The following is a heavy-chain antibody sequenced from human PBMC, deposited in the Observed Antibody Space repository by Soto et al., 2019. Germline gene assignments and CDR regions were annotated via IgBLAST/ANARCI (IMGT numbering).Heavy chain of an antibody. CDR3: AKNQGVELVPLATVDWFDP. J-gene: IGHJ5*02. CDR2: IKQDGSEK. D-gene: IGHD1-26*01. CDR1: GFTFSSYW. Sequence: QSGGSLRLSCAASGFTFSSYWMSWVRQAPGKGLEWVANIKQDGSEKYYVDSVKGRFTISRDNAKNSLYLQMNSLRAEDTAVYHCAKNQGVELVPLATVDWFDPWGQGSVVTVSS. V-gene: IGHV3-7*03.